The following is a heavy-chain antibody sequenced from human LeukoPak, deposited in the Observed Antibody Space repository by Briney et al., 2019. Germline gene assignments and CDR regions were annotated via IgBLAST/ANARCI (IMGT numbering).Heavy chain of an antibody. V-gene: IGHV4-59*01. CDR2: TYYSGST. CDR1: GGSISTYY. J-gene: IGHJ4*02. D-gene: IGHD5-12*01. Sequence: SETLSLTCTVSGGSISTYYWSWIRQPPGKGLEWIGYTYYSGSTNYNPSLKSRVTISVDTSKNQFSLKLSSVTAADTAVYYCARDGVYSGYDYYFDYWGQGTLVTVSS. CDR3: ARDGVYSGYDYYFDY.